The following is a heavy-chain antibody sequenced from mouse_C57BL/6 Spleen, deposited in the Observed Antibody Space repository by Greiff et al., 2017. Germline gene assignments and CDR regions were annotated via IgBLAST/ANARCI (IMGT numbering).Heavy chain of an antibody. D-gene: IGHD2-4*01. V-gene: IGHV2-5*01. CDR1: GFSLTSYG. J-gene: IGHJ4*01. Sequence: VQLQESGPGLVQPSQSLSITCTVSGFSLTSYGVHWVRQSPGKGLEWLGVIWQGGSTDYNAAFMSRLSITKDNSNSQVYFKMNSLQAEDTAIYYCAAYDDYDEYYAMDYWGQGTSVTVSS. CDR3: AAYDDYDEYYAMDY. CDR2: IWQGGST.